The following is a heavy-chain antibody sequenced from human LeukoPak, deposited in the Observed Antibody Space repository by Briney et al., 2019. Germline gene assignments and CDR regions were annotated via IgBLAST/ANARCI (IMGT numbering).Heavy chain of an antibody. CDR1: GFTFSSYA. Sequence: PGGSLRLSCAAPGFTFSSYAMHWVRQAPGQGLEWVALISSYGSNKYYAESVKGRFTISRDDSKNTVYLQMNSLRAGDTPVYYCAKEISSSSSWYGDDAFDIWGQGTMVIVSS. CDR3: AKEISSSSSWYGDDAFDI. V-gene: IGHV3-30-3*02. J-gene: IGHJ3*02. CDR2: ISSYGSNK. D-gene: IGHD6-13*01.